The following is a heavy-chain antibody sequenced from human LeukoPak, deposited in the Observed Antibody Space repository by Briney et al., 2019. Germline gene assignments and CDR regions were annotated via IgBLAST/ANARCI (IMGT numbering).Heavy chain of an antibody. CDR1: GYTFTGYY. J-gene: IGHJ4*02. CDR3: ARPMYYYDSSGSYY. V-gene: IGHV1-2*02. D-gene: IGHD3-22*01. Sequence: ASVKVSCKASGYTFTGYYMHWVRQAPGQGLEWMGWINPNSGGTNYAQKFQGRVTMTRDTSISTAYMELSRLRSDDTAVYYCARPMYYYDSSGSYYWGQGTLVTVSS. CDR2: INPNSGGT.